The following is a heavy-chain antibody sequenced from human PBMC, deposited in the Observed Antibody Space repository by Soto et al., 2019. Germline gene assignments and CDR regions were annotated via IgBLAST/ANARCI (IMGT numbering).Heavy chain of an antibody. CDR1: GGSFSGYY. CDR2: INHSGST. V-gene: IGHV4-34*01. Sequence: QVQLQQWGAGLLKPSETLSLTCAVYGGSFSGYYWSWIRQPPGKGLEWIGKINHSGSTNYNPSLKSRVTISVDTSKSQFSLKLSSVTAADTAVYYCAKESQHNGVWYLDFWGQGTLVTVS. J-gene: IGHJ4*02. CDR3: AKESQHNGVWYLDF. D-gene: IGHD6-13*01.